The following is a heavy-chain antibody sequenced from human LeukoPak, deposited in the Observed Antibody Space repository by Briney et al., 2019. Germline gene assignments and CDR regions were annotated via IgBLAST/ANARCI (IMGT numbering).Heavy chain of an antibody. D-gene: IGHD2-15*01. CDR2: INPNSGGT. Sequence: ASVKVSCKASGYTFTGYYMHWVRQAPGQGLEWMGWINPNSGGTNYAQKFQGRVTMTRDTSISTAYMELSRLRSDDTAVYYCARVSYCSGGSCSPYYFDYWGQGTLVTVPS. V-gene: IGHV1-2*02. J-gene: IGHJ4*02. CDR3: ARVSYCSGGSCSPYYFDY. CDR1: GYTFTGYY.